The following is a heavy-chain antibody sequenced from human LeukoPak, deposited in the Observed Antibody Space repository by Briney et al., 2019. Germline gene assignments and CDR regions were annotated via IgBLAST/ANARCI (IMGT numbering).Heavy chain of an antibody. Sequence: KTSETLSLTCTVSGGSISSSSYYWGWIRQPPGKGLEWIGSIYYSGSTYYNPSLKSRVTISVDTSKNQFSLKLSSVTAADTAVYYCARLWVGYYYMDVWGKGTTVTVSS. V-gene: IGHV4-39*01. CDR3: ARLWVGYYYMDV. J-gene: IGHJ6*03. D-gene: IGHD3-16*01. CDR1: GGSISSSSYY. CDR2: IYYSGST.